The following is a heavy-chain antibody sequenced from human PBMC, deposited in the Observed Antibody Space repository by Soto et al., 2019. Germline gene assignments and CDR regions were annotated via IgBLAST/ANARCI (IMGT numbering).Heavy chain of an antibody. J-gene: IGHJ4*02. CDR1: GFTFSNYW. CDR2: INSDGSST. Sequence: EVQLVESGGGLVQPGGSLRLSCAASGFTFSNYWMHWVRQAPGKGLVWVSRINSDGSSTSYADSVKGRFTISRDNAKNTLYLQMNSLRAEDTAVDYGAVVGAKGKAYWGQGTLVTVSS. CDR3: AVVGAKGKAY. D-gene: IGHD1-26*01. V-gene: IGHV3-74*01.